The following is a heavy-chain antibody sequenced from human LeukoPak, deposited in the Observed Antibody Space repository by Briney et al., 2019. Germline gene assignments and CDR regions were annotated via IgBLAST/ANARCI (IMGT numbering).Heavy chain of an antibody. CDR3: ARDTIAVAGSDY. CDR1: VYTFTSYY. V-gene: IGHV1-46*01. CDR2: INPSGGRT. Sequence: GASVKLSCKTSVYTFTSYYMHWVRHAPGQGLESMGIINPSGGRTTYAQKFQGRVTMTRDTSTTTVYMELSSLRSEDTAVYFCARDTIAVAGSDYWGQGTLVTVSS. J-gene: IGHJ4*02. D-gene: IGHD6-19*01.